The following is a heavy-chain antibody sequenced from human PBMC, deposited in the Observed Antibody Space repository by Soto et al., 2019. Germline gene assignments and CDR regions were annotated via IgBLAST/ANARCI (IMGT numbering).Heavy chain of an antibody. J-gene: IGHJ6*02. V-gene: IGHV4-31*02. Sequence: PSETLSLTXTVSGGSISSGGYYWSWIRQHPGKGLEWIGYIYYSGSTYYNPSLKSRVTKSVDTSKNQFSLKLSSVTAADTAVYYCARGFTGFRYGMDVWGQGTTVTVSS. D-gene: IGHD3-10*01. CDR3: ARGFTGFRYGMDV. CDR1: GGSISSGGYY. CDR2: IYYSGST.